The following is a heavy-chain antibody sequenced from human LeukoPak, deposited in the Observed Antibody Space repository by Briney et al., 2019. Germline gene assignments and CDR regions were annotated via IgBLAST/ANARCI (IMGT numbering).Heavy chain of an antibody. D-gene: IGHD3-9*01. V-gene: IGHV4-39*01. Sequence: SETLSLTCTVSGDSISSSNSYWGWIRQPPGKGLEWIGSIYYSGNTYYNASLKSRVTISVDTSKSQFSLKLSSVTAADTAVYYCARHADVLRYFDWLPQIYYYYYYMDVWGKGTTVTISS. J-gene: IGHJ6*03. CDR1: GDSISSSNSY. CDR3: ARHADVLRYFDWLPQIYYYYYYMDV. CDR2: IYYSGNT.